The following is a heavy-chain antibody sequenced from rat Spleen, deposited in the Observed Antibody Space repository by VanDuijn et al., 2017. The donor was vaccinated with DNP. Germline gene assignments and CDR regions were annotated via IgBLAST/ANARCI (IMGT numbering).Heavy chain of an antibody. D-gene: IGHD1-2*01. CDR2: ISYDGSST. V-gene: IGHV5-29*01. J-gene: IGHJ3*01. Sequence: EVQLVESGGGLVPPGRSIKLSCAASGFTFRSFPMAWVRQAPTKGLEWVATISYDGSSTYYRDSVKGRFTISRDNAKSTLYLQMDSLRSEDTATYYCARSDSYGFPYWGQGTLVTVSS. CDR1: GFTFRSFP. CDR3: ARSDSYGFPY.